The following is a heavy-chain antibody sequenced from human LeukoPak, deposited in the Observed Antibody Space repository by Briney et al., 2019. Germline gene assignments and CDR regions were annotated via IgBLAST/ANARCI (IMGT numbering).Heavy chain of an antibody. CDR1: GYTFTSYD. V-gene: IGHV1-8*01. CDR2: MNPNSGNT. Sequence: ASVKVSCKASGYTFTSYDINWVRQATGQGLEWMGWMNPNSGNTGYAQKFQGRVTMTRNTSISTAYMELSSLRSEDTAVYYCARAPVLYSSGWYWFDPWGQGTLVTVSS. J-gene: IGHJ5*02. D-gene: IGHD6-19*01. CDR3: ARAPVLYSSGWYWFDP.